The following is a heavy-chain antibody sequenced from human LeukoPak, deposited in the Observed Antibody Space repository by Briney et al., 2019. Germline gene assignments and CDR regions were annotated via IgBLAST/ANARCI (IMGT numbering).Heavy chain of an antibody. J-gene: IGHJ4*02. CDR3: ARSSPVTYYFDY. CDR1: GGSISSGGYY. Sequence: SQTLSLTCTVSGGSISSGGYYWSWIRQHPGKGLEWIGYIYYSGSTYYNPSLKSRVTMSVDRSKNQFSLKLSSVTAADTAVYYCARSSPVTYYFDYWGQGALVTVSS. D-gene: IGHD2-21*02. V-gene: IGHV4-31*03. CDR2: IYYSGST.